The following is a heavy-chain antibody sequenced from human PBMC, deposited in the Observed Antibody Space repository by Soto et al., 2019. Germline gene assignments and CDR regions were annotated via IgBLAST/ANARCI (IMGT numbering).Heavy chain of an antibody. CDR3: ARDSNRTANKASDY. Sequence: ASVKVSCKASGGTFSSYAISWVRQAPGQGLEWMGGIIPIFGTANYAQKFQGRVTITADESTSTAYMELSSLRSEDTAVYYCARDSNRTANKASDYWGQGTLVTVSS. CDR2: IIPIFGTA. V-gene: IGHV1-69*13. D-gene: IGHD2-21*02. CDR1: GGTFSSYA. J-gene: IGHJ4*02.